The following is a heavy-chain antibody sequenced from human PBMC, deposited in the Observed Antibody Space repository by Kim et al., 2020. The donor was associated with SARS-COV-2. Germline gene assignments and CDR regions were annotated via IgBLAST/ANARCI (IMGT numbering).Heavy chain of an antibody. CDR3: ARIAVADSVDY. J-gene: IGHJ4*02. V-gene: IGHV4-39*01. Sequence: TYYTPSLKSRSPISVDTSNTQFSLKLSSVTAADTAVYYCARIAVADSVDYWGQGTLVTVSS. D-gene: IGHD6-19*01. CDR2: T.